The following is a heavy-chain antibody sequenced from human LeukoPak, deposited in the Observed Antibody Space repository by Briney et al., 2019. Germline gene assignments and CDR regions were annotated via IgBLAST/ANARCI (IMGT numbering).Heavy chain of an antibody. CDR2: IIPIFGTA. CDR1: GGTFSSYA. J-gene: IGHJ3*02. CDR3: ARVAAYSSSWYPDAFDI. Sequence: ASVKVSCKASGGTFSSYAISWVRQALGQGLEWMGGIIPIFGTANYAQKFQGRVTITTDESTSTAYRELSSLRSEDTAVYYCARVAAYSSSWYPDAFDIWGQGAMVTVSS. V-gene: IGHV1-69*05. D-gene: IGHD6-13*01.